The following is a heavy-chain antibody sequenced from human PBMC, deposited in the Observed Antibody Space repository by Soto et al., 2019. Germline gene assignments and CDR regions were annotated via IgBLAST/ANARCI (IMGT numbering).Heavy chain of an antibody. Sequence: QVQLQESGPGLVKPSQTLSLTCTVSGGSISSTCYFWTRIRQHPGKVLEWIGYIFYSGSTFHNPALKSRVTISVDTSKNQFSLELSSVTAADTAVYYCAREAGSGDYFDYWGQGTLVTVSS. CDR1: GGSISSTCYF. CDR3: AREAGSGDYFDY. J-gene: IGHJ4*02. D-gene: IGHD1-26*01. V-gene: IGHV4-31*03. CDR2: IFYSGST.